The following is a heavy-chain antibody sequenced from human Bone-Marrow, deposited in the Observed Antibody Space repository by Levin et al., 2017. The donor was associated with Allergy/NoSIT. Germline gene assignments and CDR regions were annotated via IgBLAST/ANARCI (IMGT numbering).Heavy chain of an antibody. CDR2: IYSGGST. CDR1: GFTVSSNY. Sequence: GGSLRLSCAASGFTVSSNYVSWVRQAPGKGLEWVSVIYSGGSTYYADSVKGRFTISRDNSKNTLYLQMNSLRAEDTAVYYCARGGADSSGYHYWGQGTLVTVSS. V-gene: IGHV3-66*01. J-gene: IGHJ4*02. D-gene: IGHD3-22*01. CDR3: ARGGADSSGYHY.